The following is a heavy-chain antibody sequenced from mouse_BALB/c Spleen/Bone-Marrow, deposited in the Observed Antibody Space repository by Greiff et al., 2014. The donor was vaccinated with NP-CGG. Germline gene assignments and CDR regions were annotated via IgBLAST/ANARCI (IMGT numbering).Heavy chain of an antibody. CDR1: GYTFTSYY. Sequence: VQLQQSRTELSTCEASVKLSCKASGYTFTSYYMYWVKQRPGQGLEWFGEINPSNGGTNFNEKFKNKATLTVDKSSSTAYMQLSSLTSEDSAVYYCSRGRRDALDYWGQGTSVTVSS. CDR2: INPSNGGT. V-gene: IGHV1S16*01. CDR3: SRGRRDALDY. J-gene: IGHJ4*01.